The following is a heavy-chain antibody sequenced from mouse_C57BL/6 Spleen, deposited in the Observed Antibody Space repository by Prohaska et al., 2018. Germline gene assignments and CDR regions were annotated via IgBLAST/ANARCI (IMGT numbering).Heavy chain of an antibody. CDR3: MRYGGNYWYFDV. CDR1: GFTFSGFW. J-gene: IGHJ1*03. V-gene: IGHV11-2*01. CDR2: INSDGSAI. Sequence: EVQLLETGGGLVQPGGSRGLSCEGSGFTFSGFWMSCVRQTPGKTLEWIGDINSDGSAINYAPSIKDRFTIFRDNDKSTLYLQMSNVRSEDTATYFCMRYGGNYWYFDVWGTGTTVTVSS. D-gene: IGHD1-1*02.